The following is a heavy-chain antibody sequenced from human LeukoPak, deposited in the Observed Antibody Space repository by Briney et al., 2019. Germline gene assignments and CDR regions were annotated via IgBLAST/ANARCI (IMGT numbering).Heavy chain of an antibody. J-gene: IGHJ4*02. CDR2: IRYDGSNK. V-gene: IGHV3-30*02. D-gene: IGHD3-9*01. Sequence: GGSLRLSCAASGFTFSSYGMHWVRQAPGKGLEWVAFIRYDGSNKYYADSVKGRFTISRDNSKNTLYLQMNSLRAEDTAVYYCAKDGGPGYDILTGYHDYWGQGTLVTVSS. CDR1: GFTFSSYG. CDR3: AKDGGPGYDILTGYHDY.